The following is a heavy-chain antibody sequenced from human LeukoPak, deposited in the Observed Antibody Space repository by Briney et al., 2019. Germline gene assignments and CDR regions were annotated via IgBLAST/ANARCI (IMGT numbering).Heavy chain of an antibody. CDR2: ISTNGGST. J-gene: IGHJ4*02. D-gene: IGHD2-15*01. Sequence: GGSLRLSCSTSGFTFSSYAMHWVRQAPGKGLEYVSAISTNGGSTYYADSVKGRFTISRDNSKNTLYPQMSSLRAEDTAVYYCVPLGYCSGTSCPHYCGQGALVAVSS. CDR1: GFTFSSYA. CDR3: VPLGYCSGTSCPHY. V-gene: IGHV3-64D*06.